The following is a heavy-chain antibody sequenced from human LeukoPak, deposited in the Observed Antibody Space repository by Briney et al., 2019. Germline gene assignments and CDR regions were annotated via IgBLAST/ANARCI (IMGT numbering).Heavy chain of an antibody. CDR2: IYYSGST. CDR1: GGSISSNSCY. V-gene: IGHV4-39*01. CDR3: GHSGIHYLFDY. J-gene: IGHJ4*02. D-gene: IGHD1-26*01. Sequence: SETLSLTCIVSGGSISSNSCYWGWIRQPPGKGLEWIGSIYYSGSTYYNPSLKSRVTISVDTSKNQFSLKLRSVTAADTAVYYCGHSGIHYLFDYWGQGSLVTVSS.